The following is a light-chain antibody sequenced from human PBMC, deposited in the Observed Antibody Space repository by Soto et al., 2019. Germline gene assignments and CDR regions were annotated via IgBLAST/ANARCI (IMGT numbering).Light chain of an antibody. V-gene: IGKV1-5*01. CDR2: DAS. J-gene: IGKJ4*01. Sequence: DIQMTHSPSTLSGSVGDRVTITCRASQSISIWLAWHQQKPGKAPKLLIYDASNLDNGVPSRFSGSGYGTDFTLTISSLQPEDFATYYCQQADSFPLSFGGGTKVDI. CDR1: QSISIW. CDR3: QQADSFPLS.